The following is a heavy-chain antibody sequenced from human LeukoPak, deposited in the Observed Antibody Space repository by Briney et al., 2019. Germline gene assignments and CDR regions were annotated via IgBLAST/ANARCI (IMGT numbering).Heavy chain of an antibody. D-gene: IGHD5-18*01. CDR3: ARGGAMVFSNAFDI. CDR1: GYTFTNYY. CDR2: INPSDGKT. J-gene: IGHJ3*02. V-gene: IGHV1-46*01. Sequence: ASVKVSCKASGYTFTNYYMHWVRQAPGQGLEWMGIINPSDGKTSYAQKFQGRVTMTTDTSTSTAYMELRSLRSDDTAVYYCARGGAMVFSNAFDIWGQGTMVTVSS.